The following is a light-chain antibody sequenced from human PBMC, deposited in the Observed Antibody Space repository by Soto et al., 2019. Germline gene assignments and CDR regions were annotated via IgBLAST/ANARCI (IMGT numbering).Light chain of an antibody. V-gene: IGLV2-11*01. J-gene: IGLJ2*01. CDR1: SSDVGYYNY. CDR2: DVT. Sequence: QSALTQPRSVSGSPGQSVTISCTGTSSDVGYYNYVSWYQQHPGKAPKLIISDVTNRPSGVPDRFSGSKSGNTASLTISGLQADDEAEYYCCSYAGSYTLIFGGGTKLTVL. CDR3: CSYAGSYTLI.